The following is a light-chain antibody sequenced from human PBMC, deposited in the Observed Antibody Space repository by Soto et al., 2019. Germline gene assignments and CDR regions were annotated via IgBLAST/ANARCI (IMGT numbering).Light chain of an antibody. CDR3: QHRST. J-gene: IGKJ4*01. V-gene: IGKV3-11*01. Sequence: EIVLTQSPATLSFFPGERATLSCRASQSINYYLAWYQQKPGQAPRLLMSAASNRATGIPARFSGSGSGTDFTLTNSSLEPEDLEVYYCQHRSTFGGGTKVEIK. CDR1: QSINYY. CDR2: AAS.